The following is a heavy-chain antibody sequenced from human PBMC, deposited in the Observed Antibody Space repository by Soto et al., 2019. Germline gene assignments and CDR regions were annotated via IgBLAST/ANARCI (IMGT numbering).Heavy chain of an antibody. V-gene: IGHV3-11*06. CDR2: ISGGSSYT. J-gene: IGHJ4*02. CDR3: AKTIVAASGYYFDH. Sequence: QVQLVESGGGLVKPGGSLRLACAASGFSFGDSYMSWVRQAPGKGLEWLSYISGGSSYTNYADSVKGRFTISRDNAKRSLYLEMNSLRADHTSVYYFAKTIVAASGYYFDHWGQGNLVTVSS. D-gene: IGHD3-3*01. CDR1: GFSFGDSY.